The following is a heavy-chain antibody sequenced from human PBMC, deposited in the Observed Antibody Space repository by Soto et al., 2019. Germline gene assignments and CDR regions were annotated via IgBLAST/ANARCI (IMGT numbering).Heavy chain of an antibody. J-gene: IGHJ6*02. CDR1: GVSISSGDYY. D-gene: IGHD1-20*01. CDR2: IYYSGST. CDR3: ARDRGITGTQSVPYYYGMDV. V-gene: IGHV4-30-4*01. Sequence: TLSVTCAVSGVSISSGDYYGSWIRQPPGKGLEWIGYIYYSGSTYYNPSLKSRVTISVDTSKNQFSLKLSSVTAADTAVYYCARDRGITGTQSVPYYYGMDVWGQGTTVTV.